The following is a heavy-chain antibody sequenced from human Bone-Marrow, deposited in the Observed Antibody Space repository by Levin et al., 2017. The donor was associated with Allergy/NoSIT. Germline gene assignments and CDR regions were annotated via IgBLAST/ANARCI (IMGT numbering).Heavy chain of an antibody. Sequence: LSLTCAASGFIFSTFAMSWVRQAPGKGLEWVSAISGSGSTTYYADSVKGRFTISRDNSKNTLYLQMKSLRAEDTVVYFCAQDRHVAVSLFHIWGQGTTVIVSS. D-gene: IGHD2-15*01. V-gene: IGHV3-23*01. J-gene: IGHJ3*02. CDR1: GFIFSTFA. CDR2: ISGSGSTT. CDR3: AQDRHVAVSLFHI.